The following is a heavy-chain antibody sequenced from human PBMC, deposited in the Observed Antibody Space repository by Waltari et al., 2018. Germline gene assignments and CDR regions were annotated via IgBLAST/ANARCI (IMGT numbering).Heavy chain of an antibody. CDR2: IDLNSGDT. CDR3: SRDCTGGSCYGLTYGMDV. J-gene: IGHJ6*02. D-gene: IGHD2-15*01. CDR1: GYTFTAYY. V-gene: IGHV1-2*02. Sequence: QVQLVQSGAEVKMPGDSVKVSCPASGYTFTAYYITGVGPAPGQGLEWGGRIDLNSGDTNFAEKFLGRVTMTRDTSITTAYLELRRLRSDDTAIYHCSRDCTGGSCYGLTYGMDVWGQGTLVSVSS.